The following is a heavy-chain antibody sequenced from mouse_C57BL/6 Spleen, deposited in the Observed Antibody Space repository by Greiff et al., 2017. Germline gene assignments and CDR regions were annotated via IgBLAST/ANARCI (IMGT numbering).Heavy chain of an antibody. CDR1: GYSITSGYY. D-gene: IGHD1-1*01. V-gene: IGHV3-6*01. Sequence: EVKLMESGPGLVKPSQSLSLTCSVTGYSITSGYYWNWIRQFPGNKLEWMGYISYDGSNNYNPSLKNRISITRDTSKNQFFLKLNSVTTEDTATYYCARGGITTVVAKDWGTGTTVTVSS. J-gene: IGHJ1*03. CDR3: ARGGITTVVAKD. CDR2: ISYDGSN.